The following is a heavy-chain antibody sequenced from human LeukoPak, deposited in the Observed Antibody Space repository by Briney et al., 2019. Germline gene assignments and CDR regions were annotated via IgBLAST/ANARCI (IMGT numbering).Heavy chain of an antibody. V-gene: IGHV4-59*11. J-gene: IGHJ3*02. CDR1: GGSISSHY. CDR2: ISSIGST. Sequence: SETLSLTCAVSGGSISSHYWSWIRQPPGKGLEWIGYISSIGSTNYNPSLKSRVTISVDTSKNQFSLKLTSVTAADTAVYFCARDPTTVTKGLDIWGQGTMVTVSS. D-gene: IGHD4-17*01. CDR3: ARDPTTVTKGLDI.